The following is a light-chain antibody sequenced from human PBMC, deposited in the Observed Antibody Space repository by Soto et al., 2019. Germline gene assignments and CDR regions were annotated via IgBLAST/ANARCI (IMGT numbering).Light chain of an antibody. Sequence: ENVLTQSPGTLSLYPGERATLSCRASQTVSSYLTWYQQRPGQAPRLLIYGASKRATGIPDRFSGSGSGTDFTLTISRLEPEDFALYYCQQYCTSPITFGQGTRLEIK. CDR2: GAS. V-gene: IGKV3-20*01. J-gene: IGKJ5*01. CDR1: QTVSSY. CDR3: QQYCTSPIT.